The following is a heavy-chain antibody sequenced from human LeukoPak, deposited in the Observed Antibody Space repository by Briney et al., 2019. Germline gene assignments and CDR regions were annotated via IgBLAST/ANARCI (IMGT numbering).Heavy chain of an antibody. CDR3: ARGFRGSSGYYGY. D-gene: IGHD3-22*01. Sequence: SETLSLTCAVYGGSFSGYYWSWIRQPPGKGLERIGEINHSGSTNYNPSLKSRVTISVDMSKNQFSLKLSSATAADTAVYYCARGFRGSSGYYGYWGQGTLVTVSS. J-gene: IGHJ4*02. V-gene: IGHV4-34*01. CDR2: INHSGST. CDR1: GGSFSGYY.